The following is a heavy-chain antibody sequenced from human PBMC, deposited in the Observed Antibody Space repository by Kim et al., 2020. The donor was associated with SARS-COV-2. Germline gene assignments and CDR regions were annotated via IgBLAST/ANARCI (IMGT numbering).Heavy chain of an antibody. D-gene: IGHD3-16*01. Sequence: SETLSLTCAVYGGSFSGYYWSWIRQPPGKGLEWIGEINHSGSTNYNPSLKSRVTISVDTSKNQFSLKLSSVTAADTAVYYCARGAPGGYFDYWGQGTLVTVSS. CDR2: INHSGST. CDR3: ARGAPGGYFDY. CDR1: GGSFSGYY. V-gene: IGHV4-34*01. J-gene: IGHJ4*02.